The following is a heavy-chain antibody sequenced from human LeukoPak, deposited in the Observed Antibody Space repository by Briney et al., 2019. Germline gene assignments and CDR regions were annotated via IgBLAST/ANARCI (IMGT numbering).Heavy chain of an antibody. D-gene: IGHD4-23*01. Sequence: SETLSLTCAVSGYSISSGYYWGWIRQPPGKGLEWIGSIYHSGSTYYNPSLKSRVTISVDTSKNQFSLKLSSVTAADTAVYYCARLRWNYHDAFDIWGQGTMVTVSS. J-gene: IGHJ3*02. CDR2: IYHSGST. CDR3: ARLRWNYHDAFDI. CDR1: GYSISSGYY. V-gene: IGHV4-38-2*01.